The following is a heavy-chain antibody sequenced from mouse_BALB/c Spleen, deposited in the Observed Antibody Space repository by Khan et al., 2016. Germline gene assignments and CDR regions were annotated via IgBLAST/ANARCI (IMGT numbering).Heavy chain of an antibody. CDR2: ISYSGST. CDR1: GYSITGDYV. D-gene: IGHD2-4*01. J-gene: IGHJ4*01. CDR3: ARSDYDDKDAMDY. Sequence: EVQLQESGPGLVKPSQSLSLTCTASGYSITGDYVWNVIRQFPGNILEWIGYISYSGSTSYNPSLKSRISITRDTSTNQFYLQLNCVTSEDTAIYYCARSDYDDKDAMDYWGQGTSVTVSS. V-gene: IGHV3-2*02.